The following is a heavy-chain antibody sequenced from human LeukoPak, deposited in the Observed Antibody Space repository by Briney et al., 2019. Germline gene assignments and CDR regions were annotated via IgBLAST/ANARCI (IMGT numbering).Heavy chain of an antibody. J-gene: IGHJ4*02. Sequence: SEALSLTCTVSGGSISSSSYYWGWIRQPPGKGLEWIGSIYYSGSTYYNPSLKSRVTISVDTSKNQFSLKLSSVTAADTAVYYCAREDGYNYVLDYWGQGTLVTVSS. CDR3: AREDGYNYVLDY. CDR1: GGSISSSSYY. V-gene: IGHV4-39*07. D-gene: IGHD5-24*01. CDR2: IYYSGST.